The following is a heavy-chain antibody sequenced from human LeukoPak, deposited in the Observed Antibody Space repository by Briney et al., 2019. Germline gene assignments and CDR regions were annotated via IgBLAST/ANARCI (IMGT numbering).Heavy chain of an antibody. J-gene: IGHJ6*02. D-gene: IGHD6-13*01. CDR2: RSYDGSNK. CDR3: ARDHSSSWYPYYYGMDV. CDR1: GFTFSSYA. V-gene: IGHV3-30-3*01. Sequence: GGSLRLSCAASGFTFSSYAMHWVRQAPGKGLEWVAVRSYDGSNKYYADSVKGRFTISRDNSKNTLYLQMNSLRAEDTAVYYCARDHSSSWYPYYYGMDVWGQGTTVTVSS.